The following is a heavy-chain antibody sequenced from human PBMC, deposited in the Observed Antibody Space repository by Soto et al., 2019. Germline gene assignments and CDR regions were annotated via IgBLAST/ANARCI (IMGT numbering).Heavy chain of an antibody. D-gene: IGHD3-3*01. CDR1: GGSISSGGYS. Sequence: QLQLQESGSGLVKPSQTLSLTCAVSGGSISSGGYSWSWIRQPPGKGLEWIGYIYHSGSTYYNPSLKSRVTISVDRSKNQFSLKLSSVTAADTAVYYCAREGFWSGYYFLDYWGQGTLVTVSS. CDR2: IYHSGST. V-gene: IGHV4-30-2*01. CDR3: AREGFWSGYYFLDY. J-gene: IGHJ4*02.